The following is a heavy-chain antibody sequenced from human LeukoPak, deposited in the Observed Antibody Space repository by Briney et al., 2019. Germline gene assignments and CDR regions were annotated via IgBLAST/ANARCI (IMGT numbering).Heavy chain of an antibody. CDR1: GFTFSSYS. J-gene: IGHJ4*02. V-gene: IGHV3-48*01. CDR3: ARDQGDIAAAGDLDY. CDR2: ISSSSSTI. Sequence: GSLRLSCAASGFTFSSYSMNWVRQAPGKGLEWVSYISSSSSTIYYADSVKGRFTISRDNAKNSLYLQTNSLRAEDTAVYYCARDQGDIAAAGDLDYWGQGTLVTVSS. D-gene: IGHD6-13*01.